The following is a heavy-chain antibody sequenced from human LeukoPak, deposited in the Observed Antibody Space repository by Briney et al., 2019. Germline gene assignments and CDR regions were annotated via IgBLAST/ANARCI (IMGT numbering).Heavy chain of an antibody. CDR2: IRYDGSNK. CDR1: GFTFSSYG. V-gene: IGHV3-30*02. Sequence: PGGSLRLSCAASGFTFSSYGMHWVRQAPGKGLEWVAFIRYDGSNKYYADSVKGRFTISRDNSKNTLYLQMNSLRAEDTAVYYCAKDPSNPRYVNYHYYYMDVWGKGTTVTVSS. D-gene: IGHD5-12*01. CDR3: AKDPSNPRYVNYHYYYMDV. J-gene: IGHJ6*03.